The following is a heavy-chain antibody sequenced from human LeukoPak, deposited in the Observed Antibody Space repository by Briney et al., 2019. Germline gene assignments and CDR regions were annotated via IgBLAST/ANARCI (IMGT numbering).Heavy chain of an antibody. V-gene: IGHV1-18*04. D-gene: IGHD3-16*01. CDR2: ISAYNGNT. CDR3: ARVMISFGVPMGDAFDI. J-gene: IGHJ3*02. Sequence: ASMKLSCKASGYTFTSYGISWVRQAPGQGLEWVGWISAYNGNTNYAQSLQGRVTMTTDTSTHPAYMEVRRLRSDETAVYYCARVMISFGVPMGDAFDIWGQGTMVTVSS. CDR1: GYTFTSYG.